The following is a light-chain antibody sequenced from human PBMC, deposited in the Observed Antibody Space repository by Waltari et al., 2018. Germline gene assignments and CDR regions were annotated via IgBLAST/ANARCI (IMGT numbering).Light chain of an antibody. CDR3: SSYAGSNNWV. J-gene: IGLJ2*01. CDR1: SSDVGGYNY. V-gene: IGLV2-8*01. CDR2: EVS. Sequence: QSALTQPPSASGSPGQSVIISCTGTSSDVGGYNYVSCYQQHPGKAPKLMIYEVSKRPSGIPGRFAGSKSGNTASLTVSGLQAEDEADYYCSSYAGSNNWVFGGGTKLTAL.